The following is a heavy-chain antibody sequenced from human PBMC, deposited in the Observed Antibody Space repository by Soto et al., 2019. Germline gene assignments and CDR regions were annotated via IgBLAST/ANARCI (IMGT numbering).Heavy chain of an antibody. CDR2: ISGSGGST. Sequence: EVQLLESGGGLVQPGGSLRLSCAASGFTFSSYAMSWVRQAPGKGLEWVSAISGSGGSTYYADSVKGRFTISRDNSKNTLYLQMNSLRAEDTAVYYCAKDVAATLWAYYYYDMDVWGQGTTVTVSS. CDR1: GFTFSSYA. V-gene: IGHV3-23*01. J-gene: IGHJ6*02. D-gene: IGHD2-15*01. CDR3: AKDVAATLWAYYYYDMDV.